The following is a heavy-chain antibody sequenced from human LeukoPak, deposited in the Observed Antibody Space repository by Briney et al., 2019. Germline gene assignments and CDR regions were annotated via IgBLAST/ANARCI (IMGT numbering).Heavy chain of an antibody. V-gene: IGHV4-4*07. CDR2: IYTSGST. Sequence: SETLSLTCTVSGGSVTDYYWSWIRQPAGKGLEWIGRIYTSGSTNYNPSLKSRVTMSVDTSKNQFSLKLSSVTAADTAVYYCARYWSSTSCYVEAFDIWGQGTMVTVSS. D-gene: IGHD2-2*01. CDR3: ARYWSSTSCYVEAFDI. CDR1: GGSVTDYY. J-gene: IGHJ3*02.